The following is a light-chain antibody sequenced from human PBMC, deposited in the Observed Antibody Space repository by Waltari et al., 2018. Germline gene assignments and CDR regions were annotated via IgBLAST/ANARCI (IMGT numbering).Light chain of an antibody. J-gene: IGKJ4*01. Sequence: DIQMTQSPSSLSASVGDRVTITCRASQSISSYLNLYQQKPGKAPKLLIYAASSLQSGVTSRCSGSGSGTDFTLTISSLQPEDFATYYCQQSYSTLPLTFGGGTKVEIK. CDR3: QQSYSTLPLT. CDR1: QSISSY. V-gene: IGKV1-39*01. CDR2: AAS.